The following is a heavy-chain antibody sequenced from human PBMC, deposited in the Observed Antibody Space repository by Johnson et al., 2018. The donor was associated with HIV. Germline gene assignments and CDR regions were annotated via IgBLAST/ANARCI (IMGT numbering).Heavy chain of an antibody. CDR3: VCLRVSLSAFDI. CDR2: ISSSGSTV. Sequence: QVQLVESGGGLVKPGGSLRLSCAASGFTFSNAWMSWVRQAPGKGPEWVSYISSSGSTVYYADSVKGRFTISRDNAKNSLYLQMNSLRAEDTAVYYCVCLRVSLSAFDIWGQGTMVTVSS. V-gene: IGHV3-11*04. J-gene: IGHJ3*02. CDR1: GFTFSNAW. D-gene: IGHD2-21*01.